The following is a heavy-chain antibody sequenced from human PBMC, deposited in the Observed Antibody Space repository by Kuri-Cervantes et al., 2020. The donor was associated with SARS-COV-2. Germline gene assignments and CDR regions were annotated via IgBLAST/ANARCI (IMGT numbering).Heavy chain of an antibody. Sequence: GGSLRLSCAAAGFTFSSYPMHWVRPAPRKGLEWVAVISYDGSNKYYADSVKGRFTISSDNSKNTLYLQMNSLRDEDPAVYYCARESTDEYYIRIDFWGQGTPGTVSS. D-gene: IGHD3-10*01. J-gene: IGHJ4*01. CDR3: ARESTDEYYIRIDF. V-gene: IGHV3-30*04. CDR2: ISYDGSNK. CDR1: GFTFSSYP.